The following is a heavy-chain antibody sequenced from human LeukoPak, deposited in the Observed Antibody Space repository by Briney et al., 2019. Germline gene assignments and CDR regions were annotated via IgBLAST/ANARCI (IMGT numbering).Heavy chain of an antibody. J-gene: IGHJ6*02. D-gene: IGHD2-21*01. CDR1: GFTFSTYT. Sequence: PGGSLRLSCVASGFTFSTYTMNWIRQAPGKGLEWVSAISGSGGSTYYADSVKGRFTISRDNSKNTLYLQMNSLRAEDTAVYYCAKGDGYYYGMDVWGQGTTVTVSS. CDR3: AKGDGYYYGMDV. CDR2: ISGSGGST. V-gene: IGHV3-23*01.